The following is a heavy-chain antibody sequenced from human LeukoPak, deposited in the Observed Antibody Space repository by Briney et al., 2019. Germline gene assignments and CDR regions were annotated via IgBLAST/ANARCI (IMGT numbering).Heavy chain of an antibody. J-gene: IGHJ4*02. D-gene: IGHD1-7*01. V-gene: IGHV4-39*07. Sequence: KPSETLSLTCAVSGGSISSSSYYWGWIRQPPGKGLEWIGSVYYRGNTYYNPSLKSRVTTSVDTSKNQFSLKVSSMTAADTAVYYCARGDWKYGDFDRWGQGTLVTVSS. CDR1: GGSISSSSYY. CDR3: ARGDWKYGDFDR. CDR2: VYYRGNT.